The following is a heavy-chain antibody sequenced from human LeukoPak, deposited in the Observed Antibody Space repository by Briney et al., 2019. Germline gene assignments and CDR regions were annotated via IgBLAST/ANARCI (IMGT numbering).Heavy chain of an antibody. J-gene: IGHJ5*02. D-gene: IGHD3-3*01. CDR3: ARDFLEWHNWFDP. CDR2: ISWHGTTT. Sequence: PGGSLRLSCAASGFTFDDYTMHWVRQAPGKGLEWVSLISWHGTTTYYAASVKGRFTISRDNAKNTLYLQMNSLRAEDTAVYYCARDFLEWHNWFDPWGQGTLVTVSS. V-gene: IGHV3-43*01. CDR1: GFTFDDYT.